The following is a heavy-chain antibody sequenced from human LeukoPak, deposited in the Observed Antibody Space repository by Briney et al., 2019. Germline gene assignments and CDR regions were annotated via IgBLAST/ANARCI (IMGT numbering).Heavy chain of an antibody. CDR1: GFNITSNY. CDR2: ISWNSGSI. J-gene: IGHJ4*02. V-gene: IGHV3-9*01. D-gene: IGHD3-22*01. CDR3: AKDRGSGYYYYFDY. Sequence: GGSLRLSCAASGFNITSNYMNWVRQAPGKGLEWVSGISWNSGSIGYADSVKGRFTISRDNAKNSLYLQMNSLRAEDTALYYCAKDRGSGYYYYFDYWGQGTLVTVSS.